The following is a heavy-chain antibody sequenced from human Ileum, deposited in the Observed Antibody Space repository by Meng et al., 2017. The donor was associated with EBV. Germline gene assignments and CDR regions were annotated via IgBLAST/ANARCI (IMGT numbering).Heavy chain of an antibody. CDR3: ARNVPGTSAYYD. J-gene: IGHJ1*01. V-gene: IGHV4-28*01. Sequence: QVPRHKSGPGLVKPSDPLSLTCAVTGYSISSTNWWGWIRQPPGKGLEWIGYIYYSGSTSYNPSLKSRVTMSVDTSKNQFSLNLNSVTAVDTAVYYCARNVPGTSAYYDWGQGTLVTVSS. CDR1: GYSISSTNW. CDR2: IYYSGST. D-gene: IGHD3-22*01.